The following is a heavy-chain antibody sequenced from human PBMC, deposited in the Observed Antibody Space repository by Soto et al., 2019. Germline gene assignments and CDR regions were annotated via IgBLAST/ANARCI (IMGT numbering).Heavy chain of an antibody. J-gene: IGHJ3*02. CDR3: AKGGYYSLFDI. V-gene: IGHV3-23*01. D-gene: IGHD3-16*01. CDR1: GFTFSSYA. CDR2: ISGSGGST. Sequence: PGGSLRLSCAASGFTFSSYAMSWVRQAPGKGLEWVSAISGSGGSTYYADSVKGRFTISRDNSNNTLSLQMHILRVEDTAVYFCAKGGYYSLFDIWGQGTMVTVSS.